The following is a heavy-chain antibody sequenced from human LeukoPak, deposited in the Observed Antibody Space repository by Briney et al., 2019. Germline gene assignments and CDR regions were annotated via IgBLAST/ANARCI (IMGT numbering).Heavy chain of an antibody. Sequence: GGSLRLSCAASGFTFSDYYMSWIRQAPGKGLEWVSYISSSGSTIYYADSVKGRFTISRDNAKNSLYLQMNSLRAEDTAVYYCARERITVVRGVRRNWFDPWGQGTLVTVSS. CDR2: ISSSGSTI. CDR3: ARERITVVRGVRRNWFDP. D-gene: IGHD3-10*01. CDR1: GFTFSDYY. J-gene: IGHJ5*02. V-gene: IGHV3-11*04.